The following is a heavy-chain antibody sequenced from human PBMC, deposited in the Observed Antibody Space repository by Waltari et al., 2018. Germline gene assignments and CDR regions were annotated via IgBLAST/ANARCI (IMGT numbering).Heavy chain of an antibody. CDR2: VSTNNGNR. CDR1: GYTFSSYG. CDR3: VRGGPWRLVQGNAFDY. Sequence: QAQLLQSGPEVKKPGASVRVSCKASGYTFSSYGITWVRQAPGQGLEWLGWVSTNNGNRNYSQKLQGRVSMTTDTYTTTAYLDLRSLRSDDTAIYYCVRGGPWRLVQGNAFDYWGQGTLLTVSS. D-gene: IGHD6-6*01. J-gene: IGHJ3*01. V-gene: IGHV1-18*01.